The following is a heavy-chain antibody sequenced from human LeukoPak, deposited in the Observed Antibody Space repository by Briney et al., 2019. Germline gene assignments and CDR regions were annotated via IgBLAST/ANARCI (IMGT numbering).Heavy chain of an antibody. V-gene: IGHV4-39*07. CDR2: IYYSGST. CDR3: ARGRSGSYGWFDP. Sequence: SETLSLTCTVSGGSISSSRYYWGWIRQPPGRGLEWIGSIYYSGSTYYNPSLKSRVTISLDTSKNQFSLKLSSVIAADTAVYYCARGRSGSYGWFDPWGQGTLVTVSS. CDR1: GGSISSSRYY. J-gene: IGHJ5*02. D-gene: IGHD1-26*01.